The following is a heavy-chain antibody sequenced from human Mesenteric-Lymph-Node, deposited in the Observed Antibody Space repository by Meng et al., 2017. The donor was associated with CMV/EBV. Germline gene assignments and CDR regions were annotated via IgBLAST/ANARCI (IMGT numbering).Heavy chain of an antibody. CDR1: GYTFTGYY. Sequence: ASVKVSCKASGYTFTGYYMHWVRQAPGQGLEWMGWISAYNGNTNYAQKLQGRVTMTTDTSTSTAYMELRSLRSDDTAVYYCARDGDYYGMDVWGQETTVTVSS. J-gene: IGHJ6*02. V-gene: IGHV1-18*04. CDR2: ISAYNGNT. D-gene: IGHD3-16*01. CDR3: ARDGDYYGMDV.